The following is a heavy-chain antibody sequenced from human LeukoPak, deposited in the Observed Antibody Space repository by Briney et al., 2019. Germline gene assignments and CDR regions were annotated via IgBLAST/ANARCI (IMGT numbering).Heavy chain of an antibody. Sequence: GGSLRLSCAASGFSFSSYWMHWVRQAPGKGPVWVSLISNDESTIIYADSVKGRFTISRDNAKNSLYLQMNSLRPDDTAIYFCARQEARNYYYEGLDYWGQGNLVTVSS. D-gene: IGHD3-22*01. CDR2: ISNDESTI. CDR1: GFSFSSYW. CDR3: ARQEARNYYYEGLDY. J-gene: IGHJ4*02. V-gene: IGHV3-74*01.